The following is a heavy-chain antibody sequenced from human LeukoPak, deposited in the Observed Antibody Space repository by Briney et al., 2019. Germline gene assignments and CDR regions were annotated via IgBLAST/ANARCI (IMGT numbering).Heavy chain of an antibody. J-gene: IGHJ5*01. CDR1: GFTFSNYA. Sequence: GGFLRLSCAASGFTFSNYAMSWVRQAPGKGLEWVSSLSDNGGSPYYADSVKGRFTISRDNSKNTLYLHMNSLRVEDTAVYYCAKDPETYSSRWFDSWGQGTLVTVSS. V-gene: IGHV3-23*01. D-gene: IGHD2-21*01. CDR3: AKDPETYSSRWFDS. CDR2: LSDNGGSP.